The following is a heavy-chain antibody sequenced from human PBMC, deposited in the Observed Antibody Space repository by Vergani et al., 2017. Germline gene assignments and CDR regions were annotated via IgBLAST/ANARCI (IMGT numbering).Heavy chain of an antibody. CDR1: GGSMSGYY. CDR2: MYHSGST. CDR3: GRVANFYGLGSRLLDL. J-gene: IGHJ5*02. D-gene: IGHD3-10*01. V-gene: IGHV4-59*01. Sequence: QVRLQESGPGLVKPSETLSLTCSVSGGSMSGYYWSWIRQPPGKELEWIGYMYHSGSTNYNPFLETRVTISGDTSKNQFSLKLNSVTAADTDVYYCGRVANFYGLGSRLLDLWGQGILVTVSS.